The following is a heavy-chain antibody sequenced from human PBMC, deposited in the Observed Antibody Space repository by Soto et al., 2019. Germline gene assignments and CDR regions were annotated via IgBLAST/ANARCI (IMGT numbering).Heavy chain of an antibody. D-gene: IGHD6-13*01. V-gene: IGHV3-30*18. Sequence: QVQLVESGGSVVQPGRSLRLSCGASGFTFSSSGMHWVRQAPGKGLEWVAVISYDGSSKYYAESVKGRFTISRDNSTDTVYLQMNSLRAEDTAVYHCAKDLSSSWSLDYWGQGTLVTVSS. CDR3: AKDLSSSWSLDY. J-gene: IGHJ4*02. CDR1: GFTFSSSG. CDR2: ISYDGSSK.